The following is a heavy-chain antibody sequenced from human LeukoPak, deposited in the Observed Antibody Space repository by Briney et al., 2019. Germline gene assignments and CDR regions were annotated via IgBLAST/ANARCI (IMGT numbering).Heavy chain of an antibody. D-gene: IGHD4-23*01. J-gene: IGHJ4*02. CDR1: GFTFSSYA. Sequence: GGSLRLSCAASGFTFSSYAMHWVRQAPGKGLEWVAVISYDGSNKYYADSVKGRFTISRDNSKNTLYLQMNSLRAEDTAVYYCARDVHYGGNSFDYWGQGTLVTVSS. CDR3: ARDVHYGGNSFDY. CDR2: ISYDGSNK. V-gene: IGHV3-30*04.